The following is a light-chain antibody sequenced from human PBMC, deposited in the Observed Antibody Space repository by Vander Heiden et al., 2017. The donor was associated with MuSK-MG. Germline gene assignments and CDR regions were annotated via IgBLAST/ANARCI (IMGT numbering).Light chain of an antibody. CDR1: QSVLYSSNNRYY. J-gene: IGKJ4*01. Sequence: DIVLTQSPDSLAVSPGERANINCQSSQSVLYSSNNRYYLACYPQKPGQPPKLLIYWASTRESGVPDRFSGSGSGTDCTITISSLQAEDVAVYYCQQYQSLPLTFGGGTKVEIK. CDR3: QQYQSLPLT. CDR2: WAS. V-gene: IGKV4-1*01.